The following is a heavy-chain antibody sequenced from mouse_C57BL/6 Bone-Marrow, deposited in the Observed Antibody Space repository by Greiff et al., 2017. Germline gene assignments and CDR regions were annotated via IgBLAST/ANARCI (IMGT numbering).Heavy chain of an antibody. D-gene: IGHD2-3*01. CDR2: IDPSDSYT. CDR3: ARSFDGYWYFDV. V-gene: IGHV1-69*01. CDR1: GYTFTSYW. J-gene: IGHJ1*03. Sequence: QVQLQQPGAELVMPGASVKLSCKASGYTFTSYWMHWVKQRPGPGLEWIGGIDPSDSYTNYNQKFTGKSTLTVDKSSSTAYMQLSSLTSEDSAVYYCARSFDGYWYFDVWGTGTTVTVSS.